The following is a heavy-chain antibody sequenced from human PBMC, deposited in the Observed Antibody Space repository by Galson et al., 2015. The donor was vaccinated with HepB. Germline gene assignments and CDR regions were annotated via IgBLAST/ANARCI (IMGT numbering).Heavy chain of an antibody. V-gene: IGHV3-74*01. D-gene: IGHD3-10*01. Sequence: SLRLSCAASGFTFSSYWMHWVRQAPGRGLVWVSRINSDWSSTSYADSVKGRFTISRDNAKNTLYLQMNSLRAEDTAVYYCASDSKRGDYYYYYMDVWGKGTTVTVSS. CDR3: ASDSKRGDYYYYYMDV. CDR2: INSDWSST. J-gene: IGHJ6*03. CDR1: GFTFSSYW.